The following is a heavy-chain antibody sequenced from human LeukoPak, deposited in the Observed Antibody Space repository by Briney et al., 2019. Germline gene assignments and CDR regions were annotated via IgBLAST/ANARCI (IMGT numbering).Heavy chain of an antibody. CDR1: GFTFSSYG. CDR3: ARDPPGDYDSSGYYDY. Sequence: GGSLRLSCAASGFTFSSYGMHWVRQAPGKGLEWVAAIWYDGSNKYYADSVKGRFTISRDNSKNTLYLQMNSLRAEDTAVYYCARDPPGDYDSSGYYDYWGQGTLVTVSS. D-gene: IGHD3-22*01. CDR2: IWYDGSNK. V-gene: IGHV3-33*01. J-gene: IGHJ4*02.